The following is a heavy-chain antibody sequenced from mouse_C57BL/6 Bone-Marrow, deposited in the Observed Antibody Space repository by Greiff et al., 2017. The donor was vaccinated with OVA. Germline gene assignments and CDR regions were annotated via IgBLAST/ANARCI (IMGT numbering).Heavy chain of an antibody. D-gene: IGHD1-1*01. CDR1: GYTFTSYG. CDR3: GKHITAP. CDR2: IYPRSGNT. J-gene: IGHJ2*01. Sequence: VKLMESGAELARPGASVKLSCKASGYTFTSYGISWVKQRTGQGLEWIGEIYPRSGNTYYNEKFKGKATLTADKSSSTAYMELRSLTSEDSAVYFDGKHITAPWGQGTTLTVSS. V-gene: IGHV1-81*01.